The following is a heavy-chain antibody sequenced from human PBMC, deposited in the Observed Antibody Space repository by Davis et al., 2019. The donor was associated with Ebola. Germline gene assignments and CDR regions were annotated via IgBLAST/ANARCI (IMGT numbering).Heavy chain of an antibody. Sequence: GGSLRLSCAVSGFIISDNYMSWVRQAPGKGLEWVSTVYSGGSTYYTDSVKGRFTISRDNSKNTLYLQMNSLRAEDTAVYYCAKDDYGDGAPLDYWGQGTLVTVSS. CDR2: VYSGGST. V-gene: IGHV3-66*02. CDR3: AKDDYGDGAPLDY. D-gene: IGHD4-17*01. CDR1: GFIISDNY. J-gene: IGHJ4*02.